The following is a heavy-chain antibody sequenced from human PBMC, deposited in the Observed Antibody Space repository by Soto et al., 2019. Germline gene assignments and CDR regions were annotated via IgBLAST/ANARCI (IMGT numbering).Heavy chain of an antibody. V-gene: IGHV4-39*01. D-gene: IGHD3-9*01. Sequence: SETLSLTCAVSGGSISSSSYYWGWIRQPPGKGLEWIGSIYYSGSTYYNPSLKSRVTISVDTSKNQFSLKLSSVTAADTAVYYCARHYDILTGYYWAWFDPWGQGTLVTVSS. CDR2: IYYSGST. J-gene: IGHJ5*02. CDR1: GGSISSSSYY. CDR3: ARHYDILTGYYWAWFDP.